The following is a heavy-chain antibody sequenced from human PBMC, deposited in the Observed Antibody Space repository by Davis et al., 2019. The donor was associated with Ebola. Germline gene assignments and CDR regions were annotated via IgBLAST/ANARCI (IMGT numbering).Heavy chain of an antibody. D-gene: IGHD2-21*01. CDR3: ARVNLWSRGWGMDV. V-gene: IGHV3-48*02. CDR1: GFTFSNAW. J-gene: IGHJ6*03. CDR2: ISSGGTTT. Sequence: PGGSLRLSCTASGFTFSNAWMSWVRQAPGKGLEWLSYISSGGTTTYYADSVRSRFSSSRDNAKSSLFLQMNSLRDEDTAVYYCARVNLWSRGWGMDVWGKGTTVTVSS.